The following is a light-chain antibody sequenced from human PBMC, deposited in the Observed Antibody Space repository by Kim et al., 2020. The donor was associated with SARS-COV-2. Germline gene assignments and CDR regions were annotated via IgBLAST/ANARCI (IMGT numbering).Light chain of an antibody. CDR2: SDS. V-gene: IGLV3-21*04. CDR1: SIGTKS. CDR3: QVWHGTTDEWV. J-gene: IGLJ3*02. Sequence: SYELTQPPSVSLAPGKTATITCEGNSIGTKSVHWYRQKPGQAPVLVIYSDSGRPSGTPERFSGSNSGNTATLTITRVEAGDEADYYCQVWHGTTDEWVFGGGTQLTVL.